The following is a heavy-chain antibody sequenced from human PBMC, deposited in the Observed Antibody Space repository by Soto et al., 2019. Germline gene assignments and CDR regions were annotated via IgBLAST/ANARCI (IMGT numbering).Heavy chain of an antibody. J-gene: IGHJ6*02. CDR2: IDPSDSYT. D-gene: IGHD4-17*01. CDR1: GYSFTSYW. CDR3: ARDFMTTVNRGRDYYYGMDV. Sequence: PGESLKISCKGSGYSFTSYWISWVRQMPGKGLEWMGRIDPSDSYTNYSPSFQGHVTISADKSISTAYLQWSSLKASDTAMYYCARDFMTTVNRGRDYYYGMDVWGQGTTVTVSS. V-gene: IGHV5-10-1*01.